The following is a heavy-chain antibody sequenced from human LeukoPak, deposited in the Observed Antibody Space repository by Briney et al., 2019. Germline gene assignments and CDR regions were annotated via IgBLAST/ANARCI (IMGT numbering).Heavy chain of an antibody. CDR3: VSRDAYKPRYFMDV. V-gene: IGHV3-15*01. CDR2: IKSKNDGAAT. Sequence: GGSLRLSCAVSGFNYDIAWMNWVRQAPGEGLEWVGRIKSKNDGAATDYGAPVRGRFTISIDDSKDMLYLQMNSLKTEDTAVYYCVSRDAYKPRYFMDVWGKGTTVTVSS. CDR1: GFNYDIAW. D-gene: IGHD5-24*01. J-gene: IGHJ6*03.